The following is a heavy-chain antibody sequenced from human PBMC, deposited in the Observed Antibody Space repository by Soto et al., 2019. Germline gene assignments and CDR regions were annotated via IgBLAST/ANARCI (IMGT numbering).Heavy chain of an antibody. D-gene: IGHD2-8*02. CDR2: IFWDDDK. V-gene: IGHV2-5*02. CDR3: AQRQYWTGSDDY. J-gene: IGHJ4*02. Sequence: QITLKESGPTLVKPTQTLTLTCTFSGFSLTSSGVGVGWIRQPPGKALEWLALIFWDDDKRYSPSLKSRITIIKDTYRNQVVLTMTNMDPVDTATYYGAQRQYWTGSDDYWGQGTLVTVSS. CDR1: GFSLTSSGVG.